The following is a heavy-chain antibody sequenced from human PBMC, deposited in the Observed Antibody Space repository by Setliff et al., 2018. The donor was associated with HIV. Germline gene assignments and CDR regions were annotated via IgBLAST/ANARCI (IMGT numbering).Heavy chain of an antibody. CDR3: ARGARLLAGYSDRWDYYYMGV. V-gene: IGHV4-34*01. Sequence: ATLSLTCAVYGGSFSGYYWRWIRQPPGKGLEWIGEINHSGSTRCNPSLQSRFTISVDTSKNQFSLKVNSVTAADTAVYYCARGARLLAGYSDRWDYYYMGVWGKGTTVTVSS. CDR2: INHSGST. D-gene: IGHD6-13*01. CDR1: GGSFSGYY. J-gene: IGHJ6*03.